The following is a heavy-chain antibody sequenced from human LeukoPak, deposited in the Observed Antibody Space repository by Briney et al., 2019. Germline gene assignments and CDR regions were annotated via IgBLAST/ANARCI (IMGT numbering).Heavy chain of an antibody. CDR2: IYNVGNT. V-gene: IGHV3-66*01. CDR1: GFTVSSNY. D-gene: IGHD2-15*01. CDR3: VKMGYFSTWSTTSDY. Sequence: PGGSLRLSCAASGFTVSSNYMSWVRQAPGKGLEWVSTIYNVGNTYYADSVKGRFTISRDNSKNTLYLQMNSLSAEDTSLYYCVKMGYFSTWSTTSDYWGQGTLVTVSS. J-gene: IGHJ4*02.